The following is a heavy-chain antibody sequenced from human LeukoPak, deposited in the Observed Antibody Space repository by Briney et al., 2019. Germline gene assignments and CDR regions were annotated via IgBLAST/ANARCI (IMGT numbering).Heavy chain of an antibody. V-gene: IGHV1-18*01. CDR3: ARGRYCSSTSCYKVYYYYMDV. CDR1: GYTFTTYG. CDR2: ISAYNGNT. D-gene: IGHD2-2*02. J-gene: IGHJ6*03. Sequence: ASVKVSCKASGYTFTTYGISWVRQAPGQGLEWMGWISAYNGNTNYAQKLQDRVTMTTDTSTSTAYMELRSLRYDDTAVYYCARGRYCSSTSCYKVYYYYMDVWGKGTTVTVSS.